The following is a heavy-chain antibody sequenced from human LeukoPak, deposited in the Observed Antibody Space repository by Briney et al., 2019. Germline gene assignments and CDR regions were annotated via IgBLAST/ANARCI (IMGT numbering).Heavy chain of an antibody. CDR2: IYSSGTT. J-gene: IGHJ5*02. CDR3: ARDDSAGYGYWFDP. D-gene: IGHD5-18*01. V-gene: IGHV4-4*07. Sequence: SETLSLTCTVSSGSITSYYWSWIRQPGGKGLEWIGRIYSSGTTNYNPSLKSRVTMSVDTSKNQFSLKLSSVTAEDTAVYYCARDDSAGYGYWFDPWGQGTLVTVSS. CDR1: SGSITSYY.